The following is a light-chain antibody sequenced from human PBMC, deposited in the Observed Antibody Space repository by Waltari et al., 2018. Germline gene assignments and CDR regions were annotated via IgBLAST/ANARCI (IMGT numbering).Light chain of an antibody. J-gene: IGLJ3*02. Sequence: QSVLTQPPSGSGTPGQSVTIPCSGGRSNIGSETVNWYQQLPGTAPKVLIYNDNQRPSGVPDRFSGSKSGTSASLAISGLQSEDEADYYCAAWDDSLHAWVFGGGTKLTVL. CDR2: NDN. CDR3: AAWDDSLHAWV. CDR1: RSNIGSET. V-gene: IGLV1-44*01.